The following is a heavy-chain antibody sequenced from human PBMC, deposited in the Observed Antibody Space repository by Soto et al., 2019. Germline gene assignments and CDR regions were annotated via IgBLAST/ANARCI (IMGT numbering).Heavy chain of an antibody. V-gene: IGHV4-59*08. J-gene: IGHJ3*02. CDR2: IDYSGST. D-gene: IGHD2-2*01. Sequence: QVQLQESGPGLVKPSETLSLTCSVSGDSISNYYWNWIRQPPGKGLEWIGYIDYSGSTKYNPSLKRRVTISVDTSKNQFSLRLSSVTAADRAVYYCARRKAEEYGSPTSSCLLVFDIRGQGTMVTVSS. CDR1: GDSISNYY. CDR3: ARRKAEEYGSPTSSCLLVFDI.